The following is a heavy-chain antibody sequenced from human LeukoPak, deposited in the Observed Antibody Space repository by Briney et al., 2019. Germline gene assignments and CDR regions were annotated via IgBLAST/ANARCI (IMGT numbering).Heavy chain of an antibody. V-gene: IGHV4-30-2*01. Sequence: SQTLSLTCTVSGGSISSGGYYWSWIRQPPGKGLEWIGYIYHSGSTYYNPSLKSRVTISVDRSKNQFSLKLSSVTAADTAVYYCARAEYSSSWPPSQAFDIWGQGTMVTVSS. D-gene: IGHD6-13*01. CDR1: GGSISSGGYY. J-gene: IGHJ3*02. CDR2: IYHSGST. CDR3: ARAEYSSSWPPSQAFDI.